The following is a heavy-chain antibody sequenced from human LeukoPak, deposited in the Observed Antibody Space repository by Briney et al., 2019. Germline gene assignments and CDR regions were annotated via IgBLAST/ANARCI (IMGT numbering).Heavy chain of an antibody. CDR1: GYSITSGFY. Sequence: SETLSLTCTVSGYSITSGFYWSWIRQPPGKGLEWIGYIYNYGSTNYNPSLKSRVTISVDTSKNQFSLKLSSVTAADTAVYYCARDASQDFWSGSAFDPWGQGTLVTVSS. D-gene: IGHD3-3*01. CDR2: IYNYGST. CDR3: ARDASQDFWSGSAFDP. V-gene: IGHV4-59*01. J-gene: IGHJ5*02.